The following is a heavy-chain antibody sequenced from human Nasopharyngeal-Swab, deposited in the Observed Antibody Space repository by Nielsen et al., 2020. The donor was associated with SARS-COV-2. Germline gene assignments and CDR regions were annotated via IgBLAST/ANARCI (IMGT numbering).Heavy chain of an antibody. D-gene: IGHD3-9*01. Sequence: VRQMPGKGLKWVGIINPDDSYARYSPSFQGQVTISADKSISAAYLQWSSLKASDTAIYYCARRQGYYDNAGYYLYWGQGTLVTVSS. CDR2: INPDDSYA. J-gene: IGHJ4*02. CDR3: ARRQGYYDNAGYYLY. V-gene: IGHV5-51*01.